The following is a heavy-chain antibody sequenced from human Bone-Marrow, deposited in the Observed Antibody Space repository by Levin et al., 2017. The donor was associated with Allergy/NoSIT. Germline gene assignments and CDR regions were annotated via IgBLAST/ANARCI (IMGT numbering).Heavy chain of an antibody. CDR1: GFTFSSHA. D-gene: IGHD3-10*01. V-gene: IGHV3-30*18. Sequence: GGSLRLSCAASGFTFSSHAMHWVRQAPGKGLEWVAVISSDGSNKYFGDSVKGRFTISRDNPKNTLYLQMDSLRAEDTAVYYCAKQPQTGGMDVWGQGTTVTVFS. J-gene: IGHJ6*02. CDR2: ISSDGSNK. CDR3: AKQPQTGGMDV.